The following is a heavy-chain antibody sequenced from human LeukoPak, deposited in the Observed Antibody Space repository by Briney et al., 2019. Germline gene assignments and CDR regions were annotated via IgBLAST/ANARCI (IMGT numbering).Heavy chain of an antibody. CDR2: IKSKTDGGTT. CDR1: GFIFSNVW. V-gene: IGHV3-15*01. J-gene: IGHJ4*02. D-gene: IGHD1-26*01. CDR3: TTPIMGATDY. Sequence: PGGSLRLSCAASGFIFSNVWMIWVRQAPGKGLEWVGRIKSKTDGGTTDYAAPVKGRFTTSRDDSKNTLYLQMNSLKTEDTALYYCTTPIMGATDYWGQGTLVTVSS.